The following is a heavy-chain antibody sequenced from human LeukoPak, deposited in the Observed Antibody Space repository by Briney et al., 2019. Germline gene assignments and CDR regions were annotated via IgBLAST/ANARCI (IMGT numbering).Heavy chain of an antibody. CDR1: GGSFSGYY. V-gene: IGHV4-34*01. CDR3: ARDPSGYYPYFDY. CDR2: INHSGST. J-gene: IGHJ4*02. Sequence: SEALSLTCAVYGGSFSGYYWSWIRQPPGKGLEWIGEINHSGSTNYNPSLKSRVTISVDTSKNQFSLKLSSVTAADTAVYYCARDPSGYYPYFDYWGQGTLVTVSS. D-gene: IGHD3-3*01.